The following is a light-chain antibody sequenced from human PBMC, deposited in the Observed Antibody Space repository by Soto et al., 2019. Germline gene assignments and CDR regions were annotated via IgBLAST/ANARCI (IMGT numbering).Light chain of an antibody. CDR3: SSYTSSSSYV. V-gene: IGLV2-14*01. J-gene: IGLJ1*01. CDR2: DVS. CDR1: SSDVGGYNS. Sequence: QSVLTQPASVSGSPGQSITLLCTGTSSDVGGYNSVSWYQQHPGKAPKLMIHDVSNRPSGVSNRFSGSKSGNTASLTISGLQAEDEADYYCSSYTSSSSYVFGTGTKVTVL.